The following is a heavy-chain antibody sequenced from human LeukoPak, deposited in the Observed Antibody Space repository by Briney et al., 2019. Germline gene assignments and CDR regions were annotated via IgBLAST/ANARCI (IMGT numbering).Heavy chain of an antibody. D-gene: IGHD5-18*01. Sequence: GESLKISCKGSGYSFTSYWIGWVRQMPGKGLEWMGIIYPGDSDTRYSPSFQGQVTISADKSISTAYLQWSSLKASDTAMYYCARRGVDTAMVDNWFDPWGQGTLVTVSS. J-gene: IGHJ5*02. CDR1: GYSFTSYW. CDR3: ARRGVDTAMVDNWFDP. V-gene: IGHV5-51*01. CDR2: IYPGDSDT.